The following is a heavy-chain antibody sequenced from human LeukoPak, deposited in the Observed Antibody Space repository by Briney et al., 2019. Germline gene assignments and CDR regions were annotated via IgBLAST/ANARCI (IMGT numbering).Heavy chain of an antibody. Sequence: GGSLRLSCAASGFTFSSYEMNWVRQAPGKGLEWVSYISSSGSTIYYADSVKGRFTISRDNAKNSLYLQMNSLRAEDTAVYYCARDHWKWGRFDYWGQGTLATVSS. CDR3: ARDHWKWGRFDY. CDR1: GFTFSSYE. D-gene: IGHD3-16*01. V-gene: IGHV3-48*03. CDR2: ISSSGSTI. J-gene: IGHJ4*02.